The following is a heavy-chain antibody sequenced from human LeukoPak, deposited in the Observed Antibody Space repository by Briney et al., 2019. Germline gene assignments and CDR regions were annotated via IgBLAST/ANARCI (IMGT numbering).Heavy chain of an antibody. CDR2: IYYSGDT. J-gene: IGHJ4*02. CDR1: GDSISPYY. Sequence: PSETLSLTCTVSGDSISPYYWGWIRQPPGKGLEWIGYIYYSGDTTYNPSLKSRVTMSVDTSKNQFSPKLSSVTAADTAVYYCARDKQPGDYWGQGTLVTVSS. CDR3: ARDKQPGDY. D-gene: IGHD1-1*01. V-gene: IGHV4-59*01.